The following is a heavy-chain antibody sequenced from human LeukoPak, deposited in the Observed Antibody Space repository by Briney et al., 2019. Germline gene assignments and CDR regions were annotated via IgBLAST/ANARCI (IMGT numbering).Heavy chain of an antibody. CDR1: GFSFSSYD. J-gene: IGHJ4*02. Sequence: PGGSLRLSCAASGFSFSSYDMSWVRQSPEKGLEWVSGINGRGDNTYYADSVKGRFTISRDNSKNTLYLQMNSLRAEDTAIYFRARMSWYHQGGDYWGQGALVTVSS. CDR3: ARMSWYHQGGDY. V-gene: IGHV3-23*01. CDR2: INGRGDNT. D-gene: IGHD2-2*01.